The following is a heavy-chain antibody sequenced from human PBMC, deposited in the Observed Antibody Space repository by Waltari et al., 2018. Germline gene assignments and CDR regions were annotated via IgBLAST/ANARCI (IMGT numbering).Heavy chain of an antibody. J-gene: IGHJ4*02. CDR1: GGSISSGDYY. D-gene: IGHD6-13*01. CDR3: AREAGIAAAGTYY. Sequence: QVQLQESGPGLVKPSQTLSLTCTVSGGSISSGDYYWSWIRTPPGKGLEWIGYIYYSGSTYYNPSLKSRVTISVDTSKNQFSLKLSSVTAADTAVYYCAREAGIAAAGTYYWGQGTLVTVSS. CDR2: IYYSGST. V-gene: IGHV4-30-4*08.